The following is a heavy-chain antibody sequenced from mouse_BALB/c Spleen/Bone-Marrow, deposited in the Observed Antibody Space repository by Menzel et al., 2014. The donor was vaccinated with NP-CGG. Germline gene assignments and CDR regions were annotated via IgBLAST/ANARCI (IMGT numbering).Heavy chain of an antibody. D-gene: IGHD2-12*01. CDR3: ARDYDYAMDY. CDR1: GFTFSDYY. J-gene: IGHJ4*01. Sequence: EVKLMESGGGLVKPGGSLKLSCAASGFTFSDYYMYWVRQTPEKRLEWVATISDGGSYTYYPDSVKGRFTISRDNAKSNLYLQMSSLKSEDTAMYYCARDYDYAMDYWGQGTSVTVSS. V-gene: IGHV5-4*02. CDR2: ISDGGSYT.